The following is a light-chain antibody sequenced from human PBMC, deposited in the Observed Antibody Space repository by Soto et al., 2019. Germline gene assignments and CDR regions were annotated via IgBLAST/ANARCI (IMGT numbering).Light chain of an antibody. CDR1: SSNIGAGYD. J-gene: IGLJ1*01. V-gene: IGLV1-40*01. CDR3: QSYDSSLSAYV. CDR2: GNS. Sequence: HSVLTQPPSASGAPGQRFTISCTGSSSNIGAGYDVHWYQQLPGTAPKLLIYGNSNRPSGVPDRFSGSKSGTSASLAITGLQAEDEADYYCQSYDSSLSAYVFGTGTKVTVL.